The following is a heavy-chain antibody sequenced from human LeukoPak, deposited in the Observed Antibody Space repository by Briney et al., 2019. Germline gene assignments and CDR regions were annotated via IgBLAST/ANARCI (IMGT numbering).Heavy chain of an antibody. J-gene: IGHJ5*02. D-gene: IGHD4/OR15-4a*01. V-gene: IGHV1-69*05. Sequence: GASVKVSCKASGGTFSSYAISWVRQAPGQGLEWMGGIIPIFGTANYAQKFQGRVTITTDESTSTAYMELSSLRSEDTAVYYCARVQPRCCPPYNWFDPWGQGTLVTVSS. CDR1: GGTFSSYA. CDR2: IIPIFGTA. CDR3: ARVQPRCCPPYNWFDP.